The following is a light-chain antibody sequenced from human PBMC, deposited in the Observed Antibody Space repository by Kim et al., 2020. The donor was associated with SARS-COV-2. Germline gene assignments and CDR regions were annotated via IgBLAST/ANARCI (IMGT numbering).Light chain of an antibody. CDR3: QSYDSNNQGV. Sequence: KTVAISCTRSSGSIANTYVQWYQQRPGSSPTTVIYEDNQRPSGVPDRFSGSIDRSSNSASLTISGLKTEDEAEYYCQSYDSNNQGVFGGGTQLTVL. V-gene: IGLV6-57*01. CDR1: SGSIANTY. J-gene: IGLJ3*02. CDR2: EDN.